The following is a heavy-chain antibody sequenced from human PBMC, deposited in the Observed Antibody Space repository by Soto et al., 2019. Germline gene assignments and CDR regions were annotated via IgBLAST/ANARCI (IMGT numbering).Heavy chain of an antibody. J-gene: IGHJ6*03. CDR2: IYYSGST. D-gene: IGHD2-15*01. CDR1: GGSISSYY. CDR3: ARRGVGCSGGSCYSLYYYYYYMDV. Sequence: PSETLCLTGTVSGGSISSYYCSWIRQPPAKGQERLGHIYYSGSTNYNPSLKSRVTISVDTSKNQFSLKLSSVTAADTAVYYCARRGVGCSGGSCYSLYYYYYYMDVWGKGTTVTVSS. V-gene: IGHV4-59*08.